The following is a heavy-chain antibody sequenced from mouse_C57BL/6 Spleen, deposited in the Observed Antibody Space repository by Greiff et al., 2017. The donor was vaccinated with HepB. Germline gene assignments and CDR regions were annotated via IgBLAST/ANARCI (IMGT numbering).Heavy chain of an antibody. CDR3: ARHEEDDFSCAMDY. J-gene: IGHJ4*01. D-gene: IGHD2-4*01. CDR2: FYPGSGSI. Sequence: VKLMESGAELVKPGASVKLSCKASGYTFTEYTIHWVKQRSGQGLEWIGWFYPGSGSIKYNEKFKDKATLTADKSSSTVYMELSRMTAEDSAVYICARHEEDDFSCAMDYWGQGTSVTVSS. CDR1: GYTFTEYT. V-gene: IGHV1-62-2*01.